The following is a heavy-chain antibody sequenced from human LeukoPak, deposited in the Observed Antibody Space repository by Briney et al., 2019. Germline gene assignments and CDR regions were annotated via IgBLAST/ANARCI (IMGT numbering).Heavy chain of an antibody. CDR2: IYSGGST. Sequence: GGSLRLSCAASGFTVSSNYMSWVRQAPGKGLEWVSVIYSGGSTYYADSVKGRFTISRDNSKNTLYLQMNSLRAEDTAVYYCARAPEPDRLSYDRSGVSPRGDAFDIWGQGTMVTVSS. J-gene: IGHJ3*02. D-gene: IGHD3-22*01. CDR3: ARAPEPDRLSYDRSGVSPRGDAFDI. V-gene: IGHV3-53*01. CDR1: GFTVSSNY.